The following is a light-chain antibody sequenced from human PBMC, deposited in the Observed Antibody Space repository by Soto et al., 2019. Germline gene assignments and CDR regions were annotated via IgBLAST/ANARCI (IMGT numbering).Light chain of an antibody. J-gene: IGKJ1*01. Sequence: EIVMTQSPATLSVSPGEGATLSCRASQSLGANLAWYQQKPGQAPRLLIYGSSTRATGIPARFRGSGSGTDFTLTISSLQSEDFAVYYCQQFEKRPWTFGQGTKVEIK. CDR1: QSLGAN. CDR2: GSS. V-gene: IGKV3-15*01. CDR3: QQFEKRPWT.